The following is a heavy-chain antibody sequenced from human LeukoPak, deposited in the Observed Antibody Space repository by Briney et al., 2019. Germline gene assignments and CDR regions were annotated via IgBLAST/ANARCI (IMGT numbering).Heavy chain of an antibody. Sequence: SETLSLTCTVSGGSISSYYWSWIRQPAGKGLEWIGRIYTSGSTNYNPSLKSRVTMSVDTSKNQFSLKLSSVTAADTAVYYCARGTTYYDLWSGYYRAFDYWGQGTLVTVSS. CDR2: IYTSGST. CDR3: ARGTTYYDLWSGYYRAFDY. CDR1: GGSISSYY. D-gene: IGHD3-3*01. V-gene: IGHV4-4*07. J-gene: IGHJ4*02.